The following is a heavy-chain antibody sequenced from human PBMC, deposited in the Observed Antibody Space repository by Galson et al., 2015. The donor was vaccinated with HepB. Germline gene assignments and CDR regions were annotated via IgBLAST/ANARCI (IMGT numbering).Heavy chain of an antibody. CDR3: VRDDYCGGDCHTSGMDV. V-gene: IGHV3-48*03. Sequence: SLRLSCAASGFTFSPYEMNWVRQAPGKGLEWVSFINNRGSIKHHADSVRGRFFISRDNAKNSLYLQMNSLRAEDTAVYYCVRDDYCGGDCHTSGMDVWGPGITVTVSS. D-gene: IGHD2-21*02. J-gene: IGHJ6*02. CDR2: INNRGSIK. CDR1: GFTFSPYE.